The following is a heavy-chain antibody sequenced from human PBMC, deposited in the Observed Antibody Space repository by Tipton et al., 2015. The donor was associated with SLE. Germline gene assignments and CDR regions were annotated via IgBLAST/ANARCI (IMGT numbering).Heavy chain of an antibody. CDR1: GFTYSGYA. Sequence: QLVQSGGGLIQSGGSLRLSCAASGFTYSGYAMHWVRQAPGKGLEWVAFIRADGSNKDYADSVKGRFTISRDNSKNTLYPQMNRLRVEDTAVYYCAGGTGAYFDHWGQGTLVTVSS. D-gene: IGHD3-16*01. CDR2: IRADGSNK. V-gene: IGHV3-30*02. J-gene: IGHJ4*02. CDR3: AGGTGAYFDH.